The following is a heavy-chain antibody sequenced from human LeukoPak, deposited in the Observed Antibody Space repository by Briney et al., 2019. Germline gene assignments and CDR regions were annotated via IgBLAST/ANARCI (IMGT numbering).Heavy chain of an antibody. V-gene: IGHV1-8*01. CDR2: MNPKSGNT. CDR3: ARVWGSIDY. CDR1: GYTFTNYD. J-gene: IGHJ4*02. Sequence: ASVKVSCKTSGYTFTNYDINWVRQATGQGLEWMGWMNPKSGNTGSAQRFQGRVTLTRDTSISTAYMELSSLRSEDTTVYYCARVWGSIDYWGQGTLVTVSS. D-gene: IGHD7-27*01.